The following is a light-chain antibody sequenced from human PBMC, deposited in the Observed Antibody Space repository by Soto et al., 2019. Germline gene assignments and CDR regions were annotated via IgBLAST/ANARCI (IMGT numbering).Light chain of an antibody. J-gene: IGKJ2*01. V-gene: IGKV1-6*01. Sequence: AIQITQSPSSLSAYVGDRVTITCRASQVLRNDLGWYQHIPGKAPKLLIYAASTLQNGIPSRFSGSGSGTDFTLTISGLLPEDSATYYCLQDYRYPFTFGQGTKLQIK. CDR2: AAS. CDR1: QVLRND. CDR3: LQDYRYPFT.